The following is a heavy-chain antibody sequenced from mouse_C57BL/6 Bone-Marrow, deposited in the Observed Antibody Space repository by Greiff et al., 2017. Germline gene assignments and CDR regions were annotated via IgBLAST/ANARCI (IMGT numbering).Heavy chain of an antibody. D-gene: IGHD1-1*01. CDR3: AKRGGYGSSPFYAMDY. CDR1: GFSLTSYG. V-gene: IGHV2-5*01. J-gene: IGHJ4*01. CDR2: IWRGGST. Sequence: QVQLKQSGPGLVQPSQSLSITCTVSGFSLTSYGVHWVRQSPGKGLEWLGVIWRGGSTDYNAAFMSRLSITKDNSKSQVFFKMNSLQADDTAIYYCAKRGGYGSSPFYAMDYWGQGTSVTVSS.